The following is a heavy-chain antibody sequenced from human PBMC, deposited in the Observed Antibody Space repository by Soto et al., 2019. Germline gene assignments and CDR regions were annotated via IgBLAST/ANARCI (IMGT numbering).Heavy chain of an antibody. CDR2: INPSGGST. CDR3: ARPPYITIFGVVTMGMGMDV. Sequence: ASVKVSCKASGYTFTSYYMHRVRQAPGQGLEWMGIINPSGGSTSYAQKFQGRVTMTRDTSTSTVYMELSSLRSEDTAVYYCARPPYITIFGVVTMGMGMDVWGQGTTVTVSS. J-gene: IGHJ6*02. V-gene: IGHV1-46*01. CDR1: GYTFTSYY. D-gene: IGHD3-3*01.